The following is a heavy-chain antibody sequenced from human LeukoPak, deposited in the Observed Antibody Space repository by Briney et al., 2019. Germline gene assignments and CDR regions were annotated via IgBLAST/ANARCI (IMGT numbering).Heavy chain of an antibody. CDR1: GGSFSGYY. J-gene: IGHJ4*02. CDR3: ARGNSSSSGRYFDY. Sequence: PSETLSLTCAVYGGSFSGYYWSWIRQPPGKGLEWIGEINHSGSTNYNPSLKSRVTISVDTSKNQFSLKLSSVTAADTAVYYCARGNSSSSGRYFDYWGRGTLVTVSS. D-gene: IGHD6-6*01. V-gene: IGHV4-34*01. CDR2: INHSGST.